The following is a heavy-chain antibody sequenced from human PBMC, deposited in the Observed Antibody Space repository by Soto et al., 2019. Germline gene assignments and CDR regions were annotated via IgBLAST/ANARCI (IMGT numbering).Heavy chain of an antibody. V-gene: IGHV1-58*01. CDR1: GFTFTMSA. CDR3: AADATAWQQMVPSDY. Sequence: SVKVSCKASGFTFTMSAFRGVRQSGLQRLEGIGWIAVGSGYTNYAQRFQDRVTLTRDMSTATTYMELSRLTSEDTAIYYCAADATAWQQMVPSDYWGQGTLVTVSS. D-gene: IGHD2-8*01. J-gene: IGHJ4*02. CDR2: IAVGSGYT.